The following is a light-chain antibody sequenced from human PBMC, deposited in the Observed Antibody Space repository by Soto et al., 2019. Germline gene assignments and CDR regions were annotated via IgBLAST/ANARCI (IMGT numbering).Light chain of an antibody. V-gene: IGLV2-14*01. Sequence: QSVLTQPASVSGSPGQSITISCTGTSSDIGGYTYVSWYQQHPGKAPRLLIYDVSNRPSGVSNRFSASKSGNTASLTISGLQAEDESDYYCSSYTSSDTLVFGGGTKLTVL. J-gene: IGLJ2*01. CDR3: SSYTSSDTLV. CDR2: DVS. CDR1: SSDIGGYTY.